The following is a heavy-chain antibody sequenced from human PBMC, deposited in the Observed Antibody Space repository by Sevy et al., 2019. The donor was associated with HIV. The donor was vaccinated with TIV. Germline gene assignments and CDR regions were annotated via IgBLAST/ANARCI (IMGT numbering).Heavy chain of an antibody. J-gene: IGHJ4*02. V-gene: IGHV4-39*01. CDR2: IYYSGST. CDR3: ASHSGYDQGDFDY. D-gene: IGHD5-12*01. Sequence: SETLSLTCTVSGGSISSSSYYWGWIRPPPGKGLEWIGSIYYSGSTYYNPSLKSRVTISVDTSKNQFSLRLSSVTAAVTSVYYCASHSGYDQGDFDYWGQGTLVTVSS. CDR1: GGSISSSSYY.